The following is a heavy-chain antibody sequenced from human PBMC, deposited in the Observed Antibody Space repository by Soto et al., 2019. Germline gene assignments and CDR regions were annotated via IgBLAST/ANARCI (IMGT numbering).Heavy chain of an antibody. J-gene: IGHJ6*02. CDR2: ITAYNGNT. D-gene: IGHD6-19*01. CDR1: GYTFTDYS. CDR3: AIRGPWQWRRNKMGYYYYGMDV. Sequence: ASVKVSCKDSGYTFTDYSFSWVRQAPGQGLEWMGWITAYNGNTNYAQKFQGRVTMTTDTSTRTAYMELRSLRSEDTAVYYCAIRGPWQWRRNKMGYYYYGMDVWGQGTTVTVSS. V-gene: IGHV1-18*01.